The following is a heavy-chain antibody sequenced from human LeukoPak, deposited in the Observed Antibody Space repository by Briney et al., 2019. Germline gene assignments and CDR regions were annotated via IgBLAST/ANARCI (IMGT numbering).Heavy chain of an antibody. CDR1: GFTFSNYA. Sequence: PGGSLRLSCAASGFTFSNYAMNWVRQAPEKGLEGVSVISGSGGITYYTDSVKGRFTISRDNSKNRLYLHMKSLRAEDTAVYYCAKESTVTPGSVNWFDAWGQGTLVSVSS. D-gene: IGHD4-17*01. V-gene: IGHV3-23*01. CDR2: ISGSGGIT. CDR3: AKESTVTPGSVNWFDA. J-gene: IGHJ5*02.